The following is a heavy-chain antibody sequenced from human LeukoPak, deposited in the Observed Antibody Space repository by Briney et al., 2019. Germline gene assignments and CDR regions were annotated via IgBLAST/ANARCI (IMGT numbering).Heavy chain of an antibody. J-gene: IGHJ3*02. CDR2: INPNSGGT. V-gene: IGHV1-2*02. CDR3: ARTDYYGSVDAFDI. D-gene: IGHD3-10*01. CDR1: GYTFTGYY. Sequence: GASVKVSCKASGYTFTGYYMHWVRQAPGQGLEWMGWINPNSGGTNYAQKFQGRVTMTRDTSISTAYMELSRLRSDDTAVYYCARTDYYGSVDAFDIWAKGQWSPSLQ.